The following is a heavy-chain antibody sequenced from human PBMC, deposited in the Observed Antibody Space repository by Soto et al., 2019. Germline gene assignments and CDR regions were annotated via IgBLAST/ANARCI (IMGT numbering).Heavy chain of an antibody. D-gene: IGHD5-12*01. CDR1: GYTFIGYY. CDR2: INPNSGGA. Sequence: QVQLVQSGAEVKKPGASVKVSCKASGYTFIGYYIHWVRQAPGQGLEWMGWINPNSGGAKYSQKFPAWVPMNSDQSISTAYMELSRLKSDDTAVYYCARSGGGYDLGDYWGQGTLVTVSS. V-gene: IGHV1-2*04. CDR3: ARSGGGYDLGDY. J-gene: IGHJ4*02.